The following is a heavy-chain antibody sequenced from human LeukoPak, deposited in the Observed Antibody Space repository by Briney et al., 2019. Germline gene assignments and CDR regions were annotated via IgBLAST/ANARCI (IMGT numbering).Heavy chain of an antibody. D-gene: IGHD5-18*01. V-gene: IGHV3-30-3*01. Sequence: GGSLRLSCAASGFTFSSYAMSWVRQAPGKGLEWVAFISYDGSKKSYADSVKGRFTISRDNSKKTLYLQMNTLRAEDTAVYYCARAVRIQLWPPPFDYWGQGTLVTVSS. J-gene: IGHJ4*02. CDR2: ISYDGSKK. CDR3: ARAVRIQLWPPPFDY. CDR1: GFTFSSYA.